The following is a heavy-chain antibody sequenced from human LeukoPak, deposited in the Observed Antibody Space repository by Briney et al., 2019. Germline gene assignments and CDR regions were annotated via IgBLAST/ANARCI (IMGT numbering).Heavy chain of an antibody. CDR1: GFTFSSYS. D-gene: IGHD6-6*01. CDR2: ISSSSSYI. Sequence: GGSLRLSCAASGFTFSSYSMNWVRQAPGKGLEWVSSISSSSSYIYYADSVKGRFTISRDNAKNSLYLQMNSLRAEDTAVYYCARDPSIANVPGYWGQGTLVTVSS. J-gene: IGHJ4*02. V-gene: IGHV3-21*01. CDR3: ARDPSIANVPGY.